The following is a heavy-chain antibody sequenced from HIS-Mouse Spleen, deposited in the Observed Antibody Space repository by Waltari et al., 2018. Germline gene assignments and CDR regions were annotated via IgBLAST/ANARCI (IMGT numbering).Heavy chain of an antibody. D-gene: IGHD6-13*01. CDR2: SYYSGST. CDR1: GGSISSSSYY. CDR3: AREIPYSSSWYDWYFDL. V-gene: IGHV4-39*07. J-gene: IGHJ2*01. Sequence: QLQLQESGPGLVKPSETLSLTCTVSGGSISSSSYYWGWIRQPPGKGLEWIGSSYYSGSTCYNPSLKRRVTISVDTSKNQFSLKLSSVTAADPAVYYCAREIPYSSSWYDWYFDLWGRGTLVTVSS.